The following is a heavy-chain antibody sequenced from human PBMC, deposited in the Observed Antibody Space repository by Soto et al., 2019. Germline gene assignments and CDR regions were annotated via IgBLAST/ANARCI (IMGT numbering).Heavy chain of an antibody. CDR3: ARDYIGCSSTSCYSPSILVPFAFDV. D-gene: IGHD2-2*01. Sequence: PSETLSLTCTVSGGSISSGGYYWSWIRQHPGKGLEWIGYIYYSGSTYYNPSLKSRVTISVDTSKNQFSLKLSSVTAADTAVYYCARDYIGCSSTSCYSPSILVPFAFDVWGQGTMVTVSS. V-gene: IGHV4-31*03. CDR1: GGSISSGGYY. J-gene: IGHJ3*01. CDR2: IYYSGST.